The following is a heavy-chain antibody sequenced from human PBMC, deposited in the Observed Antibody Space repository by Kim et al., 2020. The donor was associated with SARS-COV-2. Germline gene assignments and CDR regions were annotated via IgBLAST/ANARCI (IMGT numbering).Heavy chain of an antibody. CDR1: GYSFTRCW. V-gene: IGHV5-51*01. CDR3: ATSGTTYATYAVGAFDY. J-gene: IGHJ4*02. CDR2: IYPGDSDT. D-gene: IGHD1-26*01. Sequence: GESLKISCKVSGYSFTRCWIAWVRQRPGKGLEWMGIIYPGDSDTRYNPSFQGQVTISADRSISTAYLQWSSLKASDTAMYYCATSGTTYATYAVGAFDYWAQGTLVTVSS.